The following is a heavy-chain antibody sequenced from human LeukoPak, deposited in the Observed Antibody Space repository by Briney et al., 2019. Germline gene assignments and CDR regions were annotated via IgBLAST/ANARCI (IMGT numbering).Heavy chain of an antibody. CDR1: GYTFTSYY. Sequence: ASVKVSCKASGYTFTSYYMHWVRQAPGQGLDWMGIINPSGGSTSYAQKFQGRVTMTRDTSTSTVYMELSSLRSEDTAVYYCARDLGVGATTGYWGQGTLVTVSS. CDR3: ARDLGVGATTGY. J-gene: IGHJ4*02. D-gene: IGHD1-26*01. V-gene: IGHV1-46*01. CDR2: INPSGGST.